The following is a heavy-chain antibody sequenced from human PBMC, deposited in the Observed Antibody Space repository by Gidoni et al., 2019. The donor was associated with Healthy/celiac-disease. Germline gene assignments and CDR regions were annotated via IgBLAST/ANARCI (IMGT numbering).Heavy chain of an antibody. Sequence: QVQLVESGGGVVQPGRSLRLSCAASGFTFSSYAMHWVRQAPGKGLEWVAVISYDGSNKYYADSVKGRFTISRDNSKNTLYLQMNSLRAEDTAVYYCAREGYSSRGATPPYYYYYMDVWGKGTTVTVSS. V-gene: IGHV3-30*04. CDR2: ISYDGSNK. D-gene: IGHD6-13*01. J-gene: IGHJ6*03. CDR3: AREGYSSRGATPPYYYYYMDV. CDR1: GFTFSSYA.